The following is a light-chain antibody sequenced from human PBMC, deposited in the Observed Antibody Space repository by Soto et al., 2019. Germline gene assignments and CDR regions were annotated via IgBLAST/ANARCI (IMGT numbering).Light chain of an antibody. V-gene: IGLV2-8*01. CDR2: EVS. J-gene: IGLJ2*01. Sequence: QSALTQPPSASGSPGQSVTISCTGTSSDVGGYNSVSWYQQHPGKAPKLWIYEVSKRPSGVPDRFSGSKSGNTASLTVSGLQAEDEAEYYCSSYTGSNKVFGGGTKLTVL. CDR1: SSDVGGYNS. CDR3: SSYTGSNKV.